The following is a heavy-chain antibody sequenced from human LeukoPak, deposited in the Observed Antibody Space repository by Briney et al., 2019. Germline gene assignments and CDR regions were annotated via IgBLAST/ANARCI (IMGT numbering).Heavy chain of an antibody. Sequence: GGSLRLSCAASGFTFSDYYMSWVRQAPGKGLEWDSVFYSGGSTYYADSVKGRFTISRDNSKNTLYLQMNSLRAEDTAVYYCARGGDFWSGFDYWGQGTLVTVSS. CDR2: FYSGGST. V-gene: IGHV3-53*01. CDR3: ARGGDFWSGFDY. J-gene: IGHJ4*02. CDR1: GFTFSDYY. D-gene: IGHD3-3*01.